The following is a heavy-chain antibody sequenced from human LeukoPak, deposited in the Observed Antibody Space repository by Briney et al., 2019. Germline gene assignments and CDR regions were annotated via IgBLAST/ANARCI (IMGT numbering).Heavy chain of an antibody. Sequence: GGSLRLSCAASGFAFNNYDMHWVRQVKGKGLEWVSAIGMAGDTYYPGSVKGRFTISRENAKKSLYLQMNSLRVGDTAVYYCARGVTMVRGVAEIYYFAAGGQGTLATVPS. CDR1: GFAFNNYD. J-gene: IGHJ4*02. D-gene: IGHD3-10*01. V-gene: IGHV3-13*01. CDR3: ARGVTMVRGVAEIYYFAA. CDR2: IGMAGDT.